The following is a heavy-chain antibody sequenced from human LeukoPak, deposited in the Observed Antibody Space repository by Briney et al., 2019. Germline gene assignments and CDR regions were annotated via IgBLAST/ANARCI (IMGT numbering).Heavy chain of an antibody. V-gene: IGHV3-23*01. CDR3: ATILKLVVINPFDY. J-gene: IGHJ4*02. D-gene: IGHD3-22*01. CDR1: GFIFASHA. CDR2: ITGGGDYT. Sequence: GGSLRLSCAASGFIFASHAMTWVRQAPGKGLEWVSTITGGGDYTYHADSVKGRFTISRDNSKNTLYLQVNSLRAEDTAVYFCATILKLVVINPFDYWGQGMLVTVSS.